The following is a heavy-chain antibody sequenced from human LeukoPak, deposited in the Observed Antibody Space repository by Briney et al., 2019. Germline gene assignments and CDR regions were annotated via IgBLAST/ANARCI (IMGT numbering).Heavy chain of an antibody. V-gene: IGHV3-23*01. CDR3: VRAIGSNTL. CDR2: TTDSGSDT. Sequence: PGGSLRLSCAASGFTFNTYAMGWVRQAPGKGLEWVSATTDSGSDTYYADSVKGRFTMSRDNSKNTLYLQMNSLRAEDTAVYFCVRAIGSNTLWGQGTLVTVSS. CDR1: GFTFNTYA. J-gene: IGHJ4*02. D-gene: IGHD4-23*01.